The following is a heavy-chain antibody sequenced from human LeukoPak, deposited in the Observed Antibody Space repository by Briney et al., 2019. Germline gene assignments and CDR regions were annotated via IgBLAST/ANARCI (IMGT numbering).Heavy chain of an antibody. CDR1: GGSFSGCY. J-gene: IGHJ4*02. CDR2: INHSGST. CDR3: ARGWRGFDY. V-gene: IGHV4-34*01. Sequence: SETLSLTCAVYGGSFSGCYWSWIRQPPGKGLEWIGEINHSGSTNYNPSLKSRVTISVDTSKNQFSLKLSSVTAADTAVYYCARGWRGFDYWGQGTLVTVSS.